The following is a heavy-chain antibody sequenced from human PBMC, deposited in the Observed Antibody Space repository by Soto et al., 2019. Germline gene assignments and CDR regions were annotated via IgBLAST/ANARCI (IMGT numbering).Heavy chain of an antibody. V-gene: IGHV1-8*01. CDR3: ARGDFHYYYYYMDV. J-gene: IGHJ6*03. CDR1: GYTFTSYD. D-gene: IGHD2-21*02. Sequence: GASVKVSCKASGYTFTSYDINWVRQATGQGLEWMGWMNPNSGNTGYAQKFQGRVTMTRNTSVSTAYMELSSLRSEDTAVYYCARGDFHYYYYYMDVWGKGTTVTVSS. CDR2: MNPNSGNT.